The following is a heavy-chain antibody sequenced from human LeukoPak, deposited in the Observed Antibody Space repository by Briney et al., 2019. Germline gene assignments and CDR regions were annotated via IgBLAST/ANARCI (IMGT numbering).Heavy chain of an antibody. CDR3: ARGFLEWSDWELYYYYYMDV. V-gene: IGHV1-2*02. J-gene: IGHJ6*03. CDR1: GYTFTGYY. Sequence: ASVKVSCKASGYTFTGYYMHWVRQAPGQGLEWMGWINPNSGGTNYAQKFQGRVTMTRDTSISTAYMELSRLRSDDTAVYYCARGFLEWSDWELYYYYYMDVWGKGTTVTVSS. D-gene: IGHD3-3*01. CDR2: INPNSGGT.